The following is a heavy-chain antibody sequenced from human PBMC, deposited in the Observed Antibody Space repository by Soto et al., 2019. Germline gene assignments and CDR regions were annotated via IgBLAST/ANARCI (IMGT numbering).Heavy chain of an antibody. V-gene: IGHV3-30*03. J-gene: IGHJ4*02. D-gene: IGHD5-18*01. CDR3: ARGYSYGYVDNFDY. Sequence: PGGCVRLSFAASGFTFSSYGVHWVRQAPGKGLEWVAVISYDGSNKYYADSVKGRFTISRDNSKNTLYLQMNSLRAEDTAVYYCARGYSYGYVDNFDYWGQGP. CDR2: ISYDGSNK. CDR1: GFTFSSYG.